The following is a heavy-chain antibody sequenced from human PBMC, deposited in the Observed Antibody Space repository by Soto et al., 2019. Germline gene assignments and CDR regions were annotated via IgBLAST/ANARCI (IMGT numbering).Heavy chain of an antibody. CDR1: GFTFSDYY. CDR3: ASGSGSYSSRAFDY. V-gene: IGHV3-11*06. D-gene: IGHD1-26*01. Sequence: PGGSLRLSCAASGFTFSDYYMSWIRQAPGKGLEWVSYISSSSSYTNYADSVKGRFTISRDNAKNSLYLQMNSLRAEDTAVYYCASGSGSYSSRAFDYWGQGTLVTVSS. CDR2: ISSSSSYT. J-gene: IGHJ4*02.